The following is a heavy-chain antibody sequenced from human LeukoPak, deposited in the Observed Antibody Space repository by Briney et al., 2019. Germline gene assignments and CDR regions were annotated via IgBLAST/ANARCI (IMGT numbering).Heavy chain of an antibody. CDR1: GYTFAGYV. CDR3: ARGCGGDCPNAEYFQH. D-gene: IGHD2-21*02. Sequence: ASVKVSCKASGYTFAGYVLNWVRQAPGQRLEWMGWINAGNGNTKYSQKFQDRVTITRDTSASTAYMELSSLRSEDTTIYYCARGCGGDCPNAEYFQHWGQGTLVTVSS. CDR2: INAGNGNT. V-gene: IGHV1-3*01. J-gene: IGHJ1*01.